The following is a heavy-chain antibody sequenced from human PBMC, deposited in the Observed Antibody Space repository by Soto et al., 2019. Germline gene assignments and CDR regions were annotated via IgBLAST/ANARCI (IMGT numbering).Heavy chain of an antibody. CDR2: IYYSGST. Sequence: TSETLSLTCTVSGGSISSGGYYWSWIRQHPGKGLEWIGYIYYSGSTYYNPSLKSRVTISVDTSKNQFSLKLSSVTAADTAVYYCARVIKSYANWFDPWGQGTLVTAPQ. CDR3: ARVIKSYANWFDP. J-gene: IGHJ5*02. V-gene: IGHV4-31*03. CDR1: GGSISSGGYY. D-gene: IGHD4-17*01.